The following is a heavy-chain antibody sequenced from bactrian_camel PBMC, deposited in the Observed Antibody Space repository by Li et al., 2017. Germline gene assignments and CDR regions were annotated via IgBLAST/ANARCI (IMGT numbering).Heavy chain of an antibody. CDR2: IDSDGRT. CDR3: AAALDSRRDPSVLLRASGYGY. Sequence: HVQLVESGGGSVQTGGSLRLSCAASGCRYSSSCMGWYRQDPGKERERVADIDSDGRTTYAGSVKGRFAISKDNAENTLYLQMNNLKPEDTAMYYCAAALDSRRDPSVLLRASGYGYWGQGTQVTVS. CDR1: GCRYSSSC. D-gene: IGHD1*01. J-gene: IGHJ4*01. V-gene: IGHV3S53*01.